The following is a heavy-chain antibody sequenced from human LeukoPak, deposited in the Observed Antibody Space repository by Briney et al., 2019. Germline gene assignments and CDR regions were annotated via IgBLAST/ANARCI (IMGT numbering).Heavy chain of an antibody. Sequence: PGGSLRLSCEASGFTLNSYIMHWVRQAPGKGLEWVANIKQDGSEKYYVDSVKGRFTISRDNAKNSLYLQMNSLRAEDTAVYYCARASGGVSGYDLYYFDFWGQGTLVTVSS. V-gene: IGHV3-7*01. D-gene: IGHD5-12*01. CDR3: ARASGGVSGYDLYYFDF. J-gene: IGHJ4*02. CDR1: GFTLNSYI. CDR2: IKQDGSEK.